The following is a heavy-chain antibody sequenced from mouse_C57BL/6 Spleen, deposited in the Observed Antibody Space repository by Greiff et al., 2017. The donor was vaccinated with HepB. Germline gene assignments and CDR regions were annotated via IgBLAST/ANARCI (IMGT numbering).Heavy chain of an antibody. V-gene: IGHV1-74*01. CDR2: IHPSDSDT. Sequence: QVQLQQPGAELVKPGASVKVSCKASGYTFTSYWMHWVKQRPGQGLEWIGRIHPSDSDTNYNQKFKGKATLTVDKSSSTAYRQLSSLTSEDSAVYYCANPYYYGSSHWYFDVWGTGTTVTVSS. J-gene: IGHJ1*03. CDR1: GYTFTSYW. D-gene: IGHD1-1*01. CDR3: ANPYYYGSSHWYFDV.